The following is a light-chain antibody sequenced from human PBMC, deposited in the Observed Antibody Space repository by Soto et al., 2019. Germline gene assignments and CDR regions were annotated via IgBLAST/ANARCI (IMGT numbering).Light chain of an antibody. J-gene: IGLJ2*01. CDR3: CSYAGSYTFVV. CDR1: SSDVGGYNL. Sequence: QSVLTQPASVSGSPGQSITISCTGSSSDVGGYNLVSWYQKSPGKAPNLIIYEVSQRPSGISNRFSGSKSGNTASLTISGLQAEDEADYYCCSYAGSYTFVVFGGGTKVTVL. V-gene: IGLV2-23*02. CDR2: EVS.